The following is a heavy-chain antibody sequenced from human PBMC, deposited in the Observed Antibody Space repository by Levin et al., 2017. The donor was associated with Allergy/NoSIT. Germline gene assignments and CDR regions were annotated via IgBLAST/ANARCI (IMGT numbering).Heavy chain of an antibody. J-gene: IGHJ5*02. CDR1: GGSISSSSYY. CDR3: ASPRGVNSDWFDP. CDR2: IYYSGST. Sequence: KPSETLSLTCTVSGGSISSSSYYWGWIRQPPGKGLEWIGSIYYSGSTYYNPSLKSRVTISVDTSKNQFSLKLSSVTAADTAVYYCASPRGVNSDWFDPWGQGTLVTVSS. D-gene: IGHD3-10*01. V-gene: IGHV4-39*01.